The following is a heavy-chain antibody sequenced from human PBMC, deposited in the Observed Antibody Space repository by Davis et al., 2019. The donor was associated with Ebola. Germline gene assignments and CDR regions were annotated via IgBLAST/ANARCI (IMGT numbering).Heavy chain of an antibody. CDR1: GFTFSSYA. D-gene: IGHD3-3*01. CDR3: TRRTGVGYYYYGMDV. Sequence: PAGSLRLSCAASGFTFSSYAMSWVRQAPGKGLEWVGFIRSKAYGGTTEYAASVKGRSTISRDDSKSIAYLQMNSLKTEDTAVYYCTRRTGVGYYYYGMDVWGKGTTVTVSS. V-gene: IGHV3-49*04. CDR2: IRSKAYGGTT. J-gene: IGHJ6*04.